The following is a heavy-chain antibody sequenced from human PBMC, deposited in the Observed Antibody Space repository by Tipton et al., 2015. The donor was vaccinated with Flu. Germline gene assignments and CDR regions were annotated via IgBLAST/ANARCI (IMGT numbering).Heavy chain of an antibody. Sequence: SLRLSCAASGFTFSSYWMSWVRQAPGKGLEWVANIKQDGSEKYYVDSVKGRFTISRDNAKNSLYLQMNSLRAEDTAVYYCARDLSTMVRGVATDWFDPWGQGTLVTVSS. CDR2: IKQDGSEK. V-gene: IGHV3-7*01. CDR3: ARDLSTMVRGVATDWFDP. J-gene: IGHJ5*02. CDR1: GFTFSSYW. D-gene: IGHD3-10*01.